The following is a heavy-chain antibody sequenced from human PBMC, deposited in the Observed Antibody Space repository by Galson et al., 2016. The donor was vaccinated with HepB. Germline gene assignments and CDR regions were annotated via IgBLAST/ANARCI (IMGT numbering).Heavy chain of an antibody. CDR1: GFTLSYHV. J-gene: IGHJ4*02. CDR2: ITGRGT. Sequence: SLRLSCAASGFTLSYHVMSWVRQAPGRGLEWVSTITGRGTFYADSVTGRFTISRDDSKDTLYLQMNRLRDDDTALYFCARGGGCSGDSCYYPDYWGRGTLVTVSS. D-gene: IGHD2-2*01. CDR3: ARGGGCSGDSCYYPDY. V-gene: IGHV3-23*01.